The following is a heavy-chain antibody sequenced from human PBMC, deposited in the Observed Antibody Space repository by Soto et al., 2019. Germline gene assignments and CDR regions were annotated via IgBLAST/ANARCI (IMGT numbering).Heavy chain of an antibody. Sequence: GGSLRLSCAASGFTFSNACMNWVRQAPGKGLEWVGRIKSKTDGGTTDYAAPVKGRFTISRDDSKNTLYLQMNSLKTEDTAVYYCTTDEHYDSSGPLSDVWGQGTTVTVSS. V-gene: IGHV3-15*07. J-gene: IGHJ6*02. CDR2: IKSKTDGGTT. CDR3: TTDEHYDSSGPLSDV. D-gene: IGHD3-22*01. CDR1: GFTFSNAC.